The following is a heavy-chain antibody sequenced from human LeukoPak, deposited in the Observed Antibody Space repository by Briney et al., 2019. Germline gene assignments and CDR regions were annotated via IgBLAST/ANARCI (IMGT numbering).Heavy chain of an antibody. CDR2: IYYNGNT. J-gene: IGHJ6*02. CDR1: GASISSYY. CDR3: ARAKDYYGSSGYYPSYYYYGMDV. V-gene: IGHV4-59*01. D-gene: IGHD3-22*01. Sequence: PSETLSLTCTVSGASISSYYWSWIRQPPGKGLEWIGYIYYNGNTIYSDSLRSRVTISADTSKNQFSLKLSSVTAADTAVYYCARAKDYYGSSGYYPSYYYYGMDVWGQGTTVTVSS.